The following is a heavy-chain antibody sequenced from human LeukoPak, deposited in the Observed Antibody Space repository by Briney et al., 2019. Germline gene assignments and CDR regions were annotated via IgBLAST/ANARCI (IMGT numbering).Heavy chain of an antibody. CDR1: GFTFSSYE. J-gene: IGHJ4*02. D-gene: IGHD1-26*01. CDR3: AKAANEWELLAGYFDY. Sequence: GGSLRLSCAASGFTFSSYEMNWVRQAPGKGLEWVSYIRSLSSIKYYADSVKGRFTISRDNAKNSLYLQMNSLRAEDTAVYYCAKAANEWELLAGYFDYWGQGTLVTVSS. V-gene: IGHV3-48*03. CDR2: IRSLSSIK.